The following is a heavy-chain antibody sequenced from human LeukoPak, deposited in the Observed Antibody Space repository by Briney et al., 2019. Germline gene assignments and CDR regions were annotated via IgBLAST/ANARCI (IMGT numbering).Heavy chain of an antibody. CDR1: GFTFNTYW. V-gene: IGHV3-74*03. J-gene: IGHJ4*02. CDR2: VHREGTTT. CDR3: ARDSDWILFDY. D-gene: IGHD3/OR15-3a*01. Sequence: PGGSLRLSCAAFGFTFNTYWMHWVRQAPGKGLVWVARVHREGTTTAYADSVKGRFTISRDNAKNTLYLQMTNLRAEETAVYYCARDSDWILFDYWGRGTLVTVSS.